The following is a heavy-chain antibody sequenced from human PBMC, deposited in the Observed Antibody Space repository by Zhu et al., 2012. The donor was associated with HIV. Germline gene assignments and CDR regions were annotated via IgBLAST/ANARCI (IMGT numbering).Heavy chain of an antibody. CDR3: AREVLGAGYYPDWYFDL. V-gene: IGHV4-59*11. CDR2: IYYSGST. D-gene: IGHD3-9*01. Sequence: QVQLQESGPGLVKPSETLSLTCTVSGGSISSHYWSWIRQPPGKGLEWIGYIYYSGSTNYNPSLKSRVTISIDTSKNQFSLKLSSVTAADTAMYYCAREVLGAGYYPDWYFDLWGLAPWSLSPQ. J-gene: IGHJ2*01. CDR1: GGSISSHY.